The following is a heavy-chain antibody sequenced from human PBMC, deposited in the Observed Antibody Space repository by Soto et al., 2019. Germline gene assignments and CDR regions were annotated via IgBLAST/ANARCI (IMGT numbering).Heavy chain of an antibody. V-gene: IGHV1-46*01. Sequence: QVQLVQSGAEVKKPGAAVKVSCKASGYTFITYHMHWVRQAPGQGLEWMGIINPRGGSTTYAQKFQGRVTMTKDMSTTTVYMELNRLRSDDTAVYYCARVRSGYSAYGYGMDVWGQGTTVTVSS. D-gene: IGHD5-12*01. CDR3: ARVRSGYSAYGYGMDV. CDR1: GYTFITYH. J-gene: IGHJ6*02. CDR2: INPRGGST.